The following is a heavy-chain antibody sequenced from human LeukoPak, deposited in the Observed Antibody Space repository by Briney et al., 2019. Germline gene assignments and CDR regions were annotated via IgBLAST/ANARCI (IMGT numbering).Heavy chain of an antibody. J-gene: IGHJ4*02. D-gene: IGHD3-3*01. Sequence: GRSLRLSCAASGFTFSSYGMHWVRQAPGKGLEWVAVISYDGSNKYYADSVKGRFTISRDNSKNTLYPQMNSLRAEDTAVYYCAKDGGGRFLEWTKDYFDYWGQGTLVTVSS. V-gene: IGHV3-30*18. CDR3: AKDGGGRFLEWTKDYFDY. CDR2: ISYDGSNK. CDR1: GFTFSSYG.